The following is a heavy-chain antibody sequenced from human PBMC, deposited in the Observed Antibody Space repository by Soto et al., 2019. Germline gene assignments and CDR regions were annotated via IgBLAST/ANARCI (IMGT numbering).Heavy chain of an antibody. D-gene: IGHD5-12*01. J-gene: IGHJ3*02. CDR3: ARDGGYTGYEQGNPFDI. V-gene: IGHV4-4*07. CDR1: GGSISSHY. CDR2: TYITGTT. Sequence: QVQLQESGPGLVRPSETLSLTCTVSGGSISSHYWSWIRQPAGKELEWIGRTYITGTTSYNPSLNSRVSMSLDSSRNQFSLKLSSVTAADTAVYYCARDGGYTGYEQGNPFDIWGQGTKVTVSS.